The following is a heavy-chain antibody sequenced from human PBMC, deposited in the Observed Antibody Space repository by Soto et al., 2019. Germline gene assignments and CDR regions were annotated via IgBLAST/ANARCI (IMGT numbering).Heavy chain of an antibody. D-gene: IGHD2-21*02. CDR1: GFTVSSNY. CDR2: IYSGGST. J-gene: IGHJ4*02. V-gene: IGHV3-66*01. CDR3: ARERAYCVGDCPETLYYFAY. Sequence: EVQLVESGGGLVQPGGSLRLSCAASGFTVSSNYMSWVRQAPGKGLEWVSVIYSGGSTYYADSVKGRFTISRDNSKNTLYLQMNSLRAEDTAVYYCARERAYCVGDCPETLYYFAYWGQGTLVTVSS.